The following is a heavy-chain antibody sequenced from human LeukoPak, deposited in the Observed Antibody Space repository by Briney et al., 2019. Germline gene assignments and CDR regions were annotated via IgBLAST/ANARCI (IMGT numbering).Heavy chain of an antibody. CDR1: GFTFGSYG. Sequence: GGSLRLSCAASGFTFGSYGMHWVRQAPGKGLEWVAVIWYDGGNKYYADSVKGRFTISRDNSKNTLYLQMNSLRAEDTAVYYCARNSDYDSSGYVGYWGQGTLVTVSS. V-gene: IGHV3-33*01. D-gene: IGHD3-22*01. CDR3: ARNSDYDSSGYVGY. J-gene: IGHJ4*02. CDR2: IWYDGGNK.